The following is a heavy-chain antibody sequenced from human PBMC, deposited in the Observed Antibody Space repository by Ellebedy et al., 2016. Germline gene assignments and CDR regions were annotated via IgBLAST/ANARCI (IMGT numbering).Heavy chain of an antibody. CDR1: GFTFSSYS. J-gene: IGHJ4*02. Sequence: GESLKISXAASGFTFSSYSMNWVRQAPGKGLEWVSYISSSSSTIYYADSVKGRFTISRDNSKNTLYLQMNSLRAEDTAVYYCAKDTVGTTPYYFDYWGQGTLVTVSS. CDR3: AKDTVGTTPYYFDY. V-gene: IGHV3-48*01. CDR2: ISSSSSTI. D-gene: IGHD4-23*01.